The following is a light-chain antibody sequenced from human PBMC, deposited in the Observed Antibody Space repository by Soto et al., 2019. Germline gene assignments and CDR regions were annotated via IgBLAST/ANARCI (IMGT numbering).Light chain of an antibody. Sequence: EIVLTQSPGTLSLSPGERATLSCRASQSVANNYLAWYQQKTGQAPRFLIYDASSRATGIPDRFSGSGSGTDFTLTISRREPEDFAVYYCEQYGSTPLAFGGGTQVEIK. CDR2: DAS. J-gene: IGKJ4*01. CDR3: EQYGSTPLA. V-gene: IGKV3-20*01. CDR1: QSVANNY.